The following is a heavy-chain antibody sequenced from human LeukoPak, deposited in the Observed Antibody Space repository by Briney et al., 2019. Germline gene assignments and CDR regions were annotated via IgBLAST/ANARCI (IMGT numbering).Heavy chain of an antibody. V-gene: IGHV4-34*01. D-gene: IGHD3-10*01. CDR3: ARHPVGELLGRGLDY. J-gene: IGHJ4*02. CDR1: GFTFSDYY. Sequence: GSLRLSCAASGFTFSDYYWSWIRQPPGKGLEWIGEINHSGSTNYNPSLKSRVTISVDTSKNQFSLKLSSVTAADTAVYYCARHPVGELLGRGLDYWGQGTLVTVSS. CDR2: INHSGST.